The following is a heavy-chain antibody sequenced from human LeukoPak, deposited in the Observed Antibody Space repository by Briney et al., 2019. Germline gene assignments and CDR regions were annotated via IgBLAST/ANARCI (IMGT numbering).Heavy chain of an antibody. Sequence: GGSLRLSCAASGLTVSTHYVTWVRQAPGKGLEWVSVIYSGFSADYADSVKGRFTISRDNSKNTLYLQMNSLRLEDTAVYYCVTDRDSHRGMHVWGQGTTVTVSS. J-gene: IGHJ6*02. CDR3: VTDRDSHRGMHV. V-gene: IGHV3-53*01. D-gene: IGHD3-10*01. CDR2: IYSGFSA. CDR1: GLTVSTHY.